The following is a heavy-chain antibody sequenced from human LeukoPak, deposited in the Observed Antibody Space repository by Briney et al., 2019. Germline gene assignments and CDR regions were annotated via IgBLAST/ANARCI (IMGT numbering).Heavy chain of an antibody. D-gene: IGHD4-17*01. Sequence: GGSLRLSCAASGFTFSSYTMNWVRQAPGKGLEWVSSISSSSSYIYYADSVKGRFTISRDNAKNSLYLQMNSLRAEDTAVYYCAKASTLYGDYGFDYWGQGTLVTVSS. J-gene: IGHJ4*02. CDR2: ISSSSSYI. V-gene: IGHV3-21*01. CDR3: AKASTLYGDYGFDY. CDR1: GFTFSSYT.